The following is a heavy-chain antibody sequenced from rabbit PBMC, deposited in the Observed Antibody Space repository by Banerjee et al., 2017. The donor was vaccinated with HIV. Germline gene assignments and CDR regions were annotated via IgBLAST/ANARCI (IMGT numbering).Heavy chain of an antibody. CDR2: IYTGSGST. J-gene: IGHJ4*01. CDR3: ARFQDDVGYGGYGYAIGGFNL. D-gene: IGHD6-1*01. CDR1: GFSFSSGYD. V-gene: IGHV1S43*01. Sequence: QQQLEESGGGLVKPGGTLTLTCKASGFSFSSGYDMCWVRQAPGKGLEWIGCIYTGSGSTWYASWVNGRFTISKTSSSTVDLKVTSLTAADTATYFCARFQDDVGYGGYGYAIGGFNLWGPGTLVTV.